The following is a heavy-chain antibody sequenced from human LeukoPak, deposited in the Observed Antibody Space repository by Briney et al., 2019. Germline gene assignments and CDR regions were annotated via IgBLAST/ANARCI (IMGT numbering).Heavy chain of an antibody. D-gene: IGHD3-3*01. CDR3: ARDDFWGGPDAFDI. V-gene: IGHV4-38-2*02. CDR1: GYSISSGYY. J-gene: IGHJ3*02. CDR2: IYHSGST. Sequence: PSETLSLTCTVSGYSISSGYYWGWIRQPPGKGLEWIGSIYHSGSTYYNPSLKSRVTISVDTSKNQFSLKLSSVTAADTAVYYCARDDFWGGPDAFDIWGQGTMVTVSS.